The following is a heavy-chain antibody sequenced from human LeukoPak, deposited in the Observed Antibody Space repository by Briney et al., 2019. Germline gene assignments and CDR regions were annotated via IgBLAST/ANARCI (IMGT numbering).Heavy chain of an antibody. J-gene: IGHJ4*02. CDR2: ISGSDDNT. CDR1: GFTFSSYA. D-gene: IGHD2-8*01. CDR3: AKPRSISRYCPNGVCYDFDY. Sequence: GGSLRLSCAASGFTFSSYAMSWVRQAPGKGLEWVSAISGSDDNTYYADSVKGRFTISRDNSKNTLYLQMNSLRAEDTALYYCAKPRSISRYCPNGVCYDFDYWGQGTLVTVSS. V-gene: IGHV3-23*01.